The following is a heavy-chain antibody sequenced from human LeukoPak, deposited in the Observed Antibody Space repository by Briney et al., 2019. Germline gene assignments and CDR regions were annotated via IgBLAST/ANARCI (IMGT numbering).Heavy chain of an antibody. CDR1: GGSLSGYY. V-gene: IGHV4-34*01. Sequence: SETLSLTCAVYGGSLSGYYWNWIRQPPGKGLEWIGEINHSGTIYYNPSLKSRVALSVDTSKNQFSLNVTSVTAADTALYYCARGFRRFDYWDQGALVTVSS. J-gene: IGHJ4*02. CDR3: ARGFRRFDY. CDR2: INHSGTI. D-gene: IGHD2/OR15-2a*01.